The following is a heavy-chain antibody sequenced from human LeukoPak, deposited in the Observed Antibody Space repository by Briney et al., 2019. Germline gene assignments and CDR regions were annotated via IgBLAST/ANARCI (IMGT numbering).Heavy chain of an antibody. J-gene: IGHJ4*02. Sequence: PSETLSLTCAVSGYSISSGYYWGWIRQPPGKGLEWIGSIYHSGSTYYNPSLKSRVTISVDTSKNQFSLNVSSVTAAETAVYYCARAVDSAAVAGTGKYYFDYWGQGTLVTVSS. CDR1: GYSISSGYY. CDR2: IYHSGST. CDR3: ARAVDSAAVAGTGKYYFDY. V-gene: IGHV4-38-2*01. D-gene: IGHD6-19*01.